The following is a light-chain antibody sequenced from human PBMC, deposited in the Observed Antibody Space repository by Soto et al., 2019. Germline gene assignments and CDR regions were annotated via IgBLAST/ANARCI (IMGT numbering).Light chain of an antibody. J-gene: IGKJ4*01. V-gene: IGKV3-20*01. CDR2: DAS. CDR1: QSVPKNY. Sequence: EIVLTQSPGTLSLSPGERATLSCRASQSVPKNYLAWYQQKPGQAPRLLIHDASSRATGIPDRFSGSGSGTDFTLTINTLEPEDFAVYYCQQCSTSPLTLGGGTKVDIK. CDR3: QQCSTSPLT.